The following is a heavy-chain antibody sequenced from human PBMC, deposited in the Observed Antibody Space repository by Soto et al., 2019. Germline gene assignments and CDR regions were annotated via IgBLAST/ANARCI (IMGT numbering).Heavy chain of an antibody. J-gene: IGHJ5*02. CDR2: IYSGGST. Sequence: HLGGSLRLSCAASGFTVSSNYMSWVRQAPGKGLEWVSVIYSGGSTYYADSVKGRFTISRHNSKNTLYLQMNSLRAEDTAVYYCAIYVPKAKSKDLFDPRGQRTLVTVSA. CDR1: GFTVSSNY. V-gene: IGHV3-53*04. D-gene: IGHD2-2*01. CDR3: AIYVPKAKSKDLFDP.